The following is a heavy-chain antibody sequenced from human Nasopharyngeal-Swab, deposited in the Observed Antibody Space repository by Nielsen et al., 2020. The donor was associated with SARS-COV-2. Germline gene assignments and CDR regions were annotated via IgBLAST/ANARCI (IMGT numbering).Heavy chain of an antibody. D-gene: IGHD6-25*01. Sequence: WIRQPPGKGLKWVSGISSSAYSEFYADSVKGRFTISRDNAQNSLYLQMNNLRADDTAVYYCARDKGTSGWFDPWGPGTLVTVSS. CDR2: ISSSAYSE. CDR3: ARDKGTSGWFDP. V-gene: IGHV3-11*01. J-gene: IGHJ5*02.